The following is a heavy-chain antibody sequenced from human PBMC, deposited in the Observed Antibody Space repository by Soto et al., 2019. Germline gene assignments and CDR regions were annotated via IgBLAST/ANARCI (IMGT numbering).Heavy chain of an antibody. CDR3: VRGAHSAYHVDF. D-gene: IGHD3-16*01. CDR2: VNTFGSIT. J-gene: IGHJ4*02. Sequence: EVQLVESGGGLVQPGGSLRLSCAASGFTFTNNWIHWVRQAPGKGLVWVSRVNTFGSITNYADSVRGRFTISRDNAKNTVYLQMKSLRVEATAVYYCVRGAHSAYHVDFWGQGSLVTVSS. CDR1: GFTFTNNW. V-gene: IGHV3-74*01.